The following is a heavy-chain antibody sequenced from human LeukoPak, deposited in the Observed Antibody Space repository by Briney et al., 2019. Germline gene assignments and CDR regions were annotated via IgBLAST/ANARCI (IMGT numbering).Heavy chain of an antibody. CDR1: GGSVSSTTYY. CDR3: ARSRYDSGTYGLEE. J-gene: IGHJ4*02. D-gene: IGHD3-10*01. Sequence: PSETLSLTCSVSGGSVSSTTYYWGWIRQPPGKGLEWIGSISYGGSTYYNPSLKSRLTISVDTSKNQFSLELSSVTAADTAVYFCARSRYDSGTYGLEEWGQGTLVTVSS. CDR2: ISYGGST. V-gene: IGHV4-39*01.